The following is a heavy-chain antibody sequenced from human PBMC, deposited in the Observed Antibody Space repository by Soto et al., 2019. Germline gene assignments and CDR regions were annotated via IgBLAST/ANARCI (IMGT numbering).Heavy chain of an antibody. Sequence: QVQMVHSGAEVKKPGSSVKVSCKASGGPFSSDDISRVRQSPGQGLAWMVGIIPIFGTANYAQKFEGRVTITADESTSTAYMEQSSLRSEETAVHYYARRTVLLNFDPWGQGTQVTVSS. J-gene: IGHJ5*02. CDR3: ARRTVLLNFDP. D-gene: IGHD3-10*01. CDR2: IIPIFGTA. V-gene: IGHV1-69*01. CDR1: GGPFSSDD.